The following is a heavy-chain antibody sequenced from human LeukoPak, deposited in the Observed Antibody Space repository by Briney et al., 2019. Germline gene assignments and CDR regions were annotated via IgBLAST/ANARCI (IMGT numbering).Heavy chain of an antibody. CDR3: AKDISSGPSGWFDP. V-gene: IGHV3-9*01. Sequence: PGGSLRLSCAASGFTFDDYAMHWVRQAPGKGLEWVSGISWNSGSIGYADSVKGRFTISRDNAKNSLYLQMNSLRAEDTALYYCAKDISSGPSGWFDPWGQGTLVTVSS. CDR2: ISWNSGSI. CDR1: GFTFDDYA. D-gene: IGHD6-19*01. J-gene: IGHJ5*02.